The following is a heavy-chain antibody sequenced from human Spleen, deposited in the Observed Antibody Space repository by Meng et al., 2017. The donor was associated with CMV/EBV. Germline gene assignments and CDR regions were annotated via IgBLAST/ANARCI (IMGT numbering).Heavy chain of an antibody. CDR1: GFTLSKYW. J-gene: IGHJ4*02. Sequence: LSLTCAASGFTLSKYWMTWVRQAPGKGLEWVANIKEDGSEKNYVDSVKGRFIISRDNAKNSLFLQMNSLRAEDTAVYYRVKLFDYWGQGTLVTGLL. CDR3: VKLFDY. D-gene: IGHD3-10*01. V-gene: IGHV3-7*01. CDR2: IKEDGSEK.